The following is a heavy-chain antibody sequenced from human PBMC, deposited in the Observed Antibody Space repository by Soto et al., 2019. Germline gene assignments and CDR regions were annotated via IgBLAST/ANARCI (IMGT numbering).Heavy chain of an antibody. CDR1: SGSVSSGSYS. Sequence: PSETLSVTCTVSSGSVSSGSYSWSWIRQPPGKGLEGLGYIYYCRHTRSNPYLASRGTILVATSKNQFCLKLSYVTAADTALYYCARDWVPEPGRAFDFRCQG. D-gene: IGHD1-1*01. J-gene: IGHJ3*01. CDR2: IYYCRHT. CDR3: ARDWVPEPGRAFDF. V-gene: IGHV4-61*01.